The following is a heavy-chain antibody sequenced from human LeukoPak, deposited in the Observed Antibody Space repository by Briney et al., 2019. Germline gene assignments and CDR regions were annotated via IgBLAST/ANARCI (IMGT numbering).Heavy chain of an antibody. CDR1: GYSISSGYY. J-gene: IGHJ6*03. Sequence: PSETLSLTCTVSGYSISSGYYWGWIRQPPGKGLEWIGSINHSGSTYYNPSLKSRVTISVDTSKNQFSLKLSSVTAADTAVYYCARAILRVGYYYYMDVWGKGTTVTVSS. CDR2: INHSGST. V-gene: IGHV4-38-2*02. CDR3: ARAILRVGYYYYMDV. D-gene: IGHD3-3*01.